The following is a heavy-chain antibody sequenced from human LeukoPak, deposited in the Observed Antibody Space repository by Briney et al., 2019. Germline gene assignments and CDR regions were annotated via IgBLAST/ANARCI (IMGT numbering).Heavy chain of an antibody. CDR1: GFTLSSYW. V-gene: IGHV3-7*01. CDR3: ARRYYYVDY. Sequence: GGFLRLSCAASGFTLSSYWISWVRQAPGKGLEWVANIKQDGSEKYYVDSVKGRFTIYRDNAKNSLYLQMNSLRAEDTAVYYCARRYYYVDYWGQGTLVTVSS. D-gene: IGHD3-10*01. J-gene: IGHJ4*02. CDR2: IKQDGSEK.